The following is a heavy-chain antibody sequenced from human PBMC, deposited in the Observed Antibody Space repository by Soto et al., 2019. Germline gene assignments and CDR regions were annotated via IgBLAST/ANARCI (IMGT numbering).Heavy chain of an antibody. D-gene: IGHD5-12*01. V-gene: IGHV3-30-3*01. Sequence: QVQLVESGGGVVQPGRSLRLSCAASGFTFSNYAMHWVRQPPGTGLEWVAVISYDGSNKYYADSVKGRFTISRDNSKNTLYLQMNSLRADDTAVYYWASYRGTGTSAPPSHWGQGTLVTVSS. CDR2: ISYDGSNK. J-gene: IGHJ4*02. CDR3: ASYRGTGTSAPPSH. CDR1: GFTFSNYA.